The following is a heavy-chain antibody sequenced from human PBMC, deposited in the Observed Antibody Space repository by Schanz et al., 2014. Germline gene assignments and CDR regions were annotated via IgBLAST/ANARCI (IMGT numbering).Heavy chain of an antibody. V-gene: IGHV3-11*04. Sequence: VQLLESGGGLVQPGGSLRLSCAASGFSFSDYYMSWIRQAPGRGLEWVAAITTAGTKMYYADSVRGRFTISRDNAKNTLYLQMNSLRPEDTAVYYCARGGFGEVSYFDYWGQGALVTVSS. J-gene: IGHJ4*02. CDR2: ITTAGTKM. CDR1: GFSFSDYY. CDR3: ARGGFGEVSYFDY. D-gene: IGHD3-10*01.